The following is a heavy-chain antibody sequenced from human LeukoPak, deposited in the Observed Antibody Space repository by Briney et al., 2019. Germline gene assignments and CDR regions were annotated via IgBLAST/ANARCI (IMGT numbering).Heavy chain of an antibody. V-gene: IGHV3-7*01. J-gene: IGHJ6*03. CDR2: IKQDGSEK. CDR3: ARSVYYYYMDV. CDR1: GFTFSTYW. Sequence: GGSLRLSCAASGFTFSTYWMSWVRQAPGKGLEWVANIKQDGSEKYYVDSVKGRFTISRDNAKNSLYLQMNSLRAEDTAVYYCARSVYYYYMDVWGKGTTVTVSS.